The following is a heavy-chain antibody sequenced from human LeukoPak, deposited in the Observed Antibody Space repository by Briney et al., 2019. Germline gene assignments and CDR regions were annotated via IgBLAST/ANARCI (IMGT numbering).Heavy chain of an antibody. CDR1: GGSFSGYY. D-gene: IGHD3-3*01. J-gene: IGHJ3*02. V-gene: IGHV4-34*01. CDR2: MSHSGST. Sequence: SSETLSLTCAVYGGSFSGYYWSWIRQPPGKGLEWIGEMSHSGSTNYNPSLKSRVNISVDKSQNQFSLNLSSVTAADTAVYYCAAGLLEWFSQALDIWGQGTMVTVSS. CDR3: AAGLLEWFSQALDI.